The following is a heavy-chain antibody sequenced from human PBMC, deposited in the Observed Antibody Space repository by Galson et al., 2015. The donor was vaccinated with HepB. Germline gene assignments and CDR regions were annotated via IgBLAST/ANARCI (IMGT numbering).Heavy chain of an antibody. CDR2: IYGGHNT. V-gene: IGHV3-53*01. J-gene: IGHJ4*02. CDR1: GFSVTSNY. Sequence: SLRLSCAASGFSVTSNYMNWVRQAPGKGLEWVSVIYGGHNTYYADSVKGRFIIYRDDSKNKLYLQMNSPRADDTAVYYCAQLGTGYWGQGTLVTVSS. D-gene: IGHD3-16*01. CDR3: AQLGTGY.